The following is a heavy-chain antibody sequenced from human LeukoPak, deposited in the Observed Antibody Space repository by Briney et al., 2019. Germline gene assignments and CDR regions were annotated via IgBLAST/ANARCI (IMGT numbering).Heavy chain of an antibody. CDR3: ARGLSGSYYLIYSYYYYMDV. D-gene: IGHD1-26*01. V-gene: IGHV1-8*01. CDR1: GYTFTSYD. J-gene: IGHJ6*03. Sequence: GASVKVSCKASGYTFTSYDINWVRQATGQGLEWMGWMNPNSGNTGYAQKFQGRVTMTRNSSISTAYMELRSLRSEDTAVYYCARGLSGSYYLIYSYYYYMDVWGKGTTVTVSS. CDR2: MNPNSGNT.